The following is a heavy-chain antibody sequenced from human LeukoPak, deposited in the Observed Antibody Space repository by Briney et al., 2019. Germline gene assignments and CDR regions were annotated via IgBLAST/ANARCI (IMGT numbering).Heavy chain of an antibody. V-gene: IGHV3-23*01. Sequence: GGSLRLSCAASGFTFSTSAMSWVRQAPGTGLEWVSAISGSGDSTYYADSVKGRFTISRDNSKNTLSLQMNNLRAEDKAVYHCARRIARYLVNYYYYSMDVWGQGTTVTVSS. CDR1: GFTFSTSA. J-gene: IGHJ6*02. CDR2: ISGSGDST. CDR3: ARRIARYLVNYYYYSMDV. D-gene: IGHD3-16*02.